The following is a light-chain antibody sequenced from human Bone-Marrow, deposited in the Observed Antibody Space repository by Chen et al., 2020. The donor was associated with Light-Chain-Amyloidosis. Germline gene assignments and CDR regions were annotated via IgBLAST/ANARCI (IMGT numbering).Light chain of an antibody. CDR1: QNIITN. V-gene: IGKV3-11*01. Sequence: EIVLTQSPATRSLSPGEGATLSCRASQNIITNLAWYQHKPGQALRLLIYEASNRATGIPARISGSGSGTDFTLTISSLGPEDFAVYYCQQRTQWPITFGQGTRLEIK. CDR3: QQRTQWPIT. J-gene: IGKJ5*01. CDR2: EAS.